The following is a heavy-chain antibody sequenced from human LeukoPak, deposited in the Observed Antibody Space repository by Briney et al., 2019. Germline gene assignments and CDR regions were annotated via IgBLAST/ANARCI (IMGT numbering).Heavy chain of an antibody. CDR2: IIPILGIA. D-gene: IGHD6-13*01. CDR1: GGTFSSYA. J-gene: IGHJ4*02. V-gene: IGHV1-69*04. Sequence: SVKVSCKASGGTFSSYAISWVRQAPGQGLEWMGRIIPILGIANYAQKFQGRVTITADKSTSTAYMELSSLRSEDTAVYYCARDPEVSSSSWYGEYYFDYWGQGTLVTVSS. CDR3: ARDPEVSSSSWYGEYYFDY.